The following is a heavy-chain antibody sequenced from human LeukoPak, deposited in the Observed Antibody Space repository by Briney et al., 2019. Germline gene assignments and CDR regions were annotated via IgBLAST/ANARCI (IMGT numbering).Heavy chain of an antibody. CDR3: ARVGDVVVVAATPDY. Sequence: GGSLRLSCAASGFTFSSYAMHWVRQAPGKGLEWVAVISYDGSNKYYADSVKGRFTISRDNAKNSLYLQMNSLRAEDTAVYYCARVGDVVVVAATPDYRGQGTLVTVSS. D-gene: IGHD2-15*01. CDR2: ISYDGSNK. CDR1: GFTFSSYA. J-gene: IGHJ4*02. V-gene: IGHV3-30-3*01.